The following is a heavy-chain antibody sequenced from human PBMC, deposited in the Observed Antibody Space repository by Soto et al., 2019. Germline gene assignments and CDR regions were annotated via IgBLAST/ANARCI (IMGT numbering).Heavy chain of an antibody. J-gene: IGHJ6*02. CDR2: ISSSGSTI. CDR1: GFTFSDYY. CDR3: ARLGKIGIEDYYDSSGCLDV. Sequence: QVQLVESGGGLVKPGGSLRLSCAASGFTFSDYYMSWIRQAPGKGLEWVSYISSSGSTIYYADSVKGRFTISRDNAKNSLYLQMNSLRAEDTAVYYCARLGKIGIEDYYDSSGCLDVWGQGTTVTVSS. D-gene: IGHD3-22*01. V-gene: IGHV3-11*01.